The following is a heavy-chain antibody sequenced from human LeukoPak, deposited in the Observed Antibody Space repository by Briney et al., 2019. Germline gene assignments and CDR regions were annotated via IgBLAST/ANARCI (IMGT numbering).Heavy chain of an antibody. CDR2: INWNGGST. J-gene: IGHJ6*04. CDR3: ASSCSSTSCYGRDV. Sequence: GGSLRLSCAASGFTFDDYGMSWVRQAPGKGLEWVSGINWNGGSTGYADSVKGRFTISRDNAKNSLYLQMNSPRAEDTALYHRASSCSSTSCYGRDVWGKGTTVTVSS. CDR1: GFTFDDYG. V-gene: IGHV3-20*01. D-gene: IGHD2-2*01.